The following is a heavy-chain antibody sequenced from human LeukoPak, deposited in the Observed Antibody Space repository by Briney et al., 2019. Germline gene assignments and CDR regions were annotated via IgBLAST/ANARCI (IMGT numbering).Heavy chain of an antibody. CDR1: GFTLSSYG. CDR3: AKGRGSTSIYEF. D-gene: IGHD2-2*01. V-gene: IGHV3-23*01. Sequence: GGSLRLSCAASGFTLSSYGMSWVRQPPGKGLEWVSFISGSDGSTNYADSVKGRFTMSRNTSKNTLYLQMNSLRDDDTAAYYCAKGRGSTSIYEFWGQGTLVTVSS. CDR2: ISGSDGST. J-gene: IGHJ4*02.